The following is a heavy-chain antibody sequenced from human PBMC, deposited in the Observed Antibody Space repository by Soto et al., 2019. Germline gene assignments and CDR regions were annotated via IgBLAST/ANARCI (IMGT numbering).Heavy chain of an antibody. CDR1: GESIIGTHW. CDR3: ARYSAASGTYYFDY. J-gene: IGHJ4*01. D-gene: IGHD6-13*01. CDR2: THHSRGT. V-gene: IGHV4-4*02. Sequence: SETLSLTCAVSGESIIGTHWWSWVRRPPGKGLEFIGETHHSRGTNYNPSLRSRVTMSLGKYKNQLSLILYSVTAADTGVYYCARYSAASGTYYFDYWGQGTLVTVSS.